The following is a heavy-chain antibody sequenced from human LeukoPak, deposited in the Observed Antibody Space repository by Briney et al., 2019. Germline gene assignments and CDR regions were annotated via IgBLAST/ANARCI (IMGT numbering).Heavy chain of an antibody. CDR1: GFSLSTSGVG. CDR3: AHRTMEEIVVDDAFDI. J-gene: IGHJ3*02. Sequence: SGPTLVKPTQTLTLTCTFSGFSLSTSGVGVGWIRQPPGKALEWLALIYWNDDKRYSPSLKSRLTITKDTSKNQVVLTMTNMDPVDTATYYCAHRTMEEIVVDDAFDIWGQGTMVTVSP. CDR2: IYWNDDK. V-gene: IGHV2-5*01. D-gene: IGHD3-22*01.